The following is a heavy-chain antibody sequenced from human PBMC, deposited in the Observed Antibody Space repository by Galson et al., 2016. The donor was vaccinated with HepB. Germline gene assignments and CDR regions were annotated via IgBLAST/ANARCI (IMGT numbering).Heavy chain of an antibody. CDR3: ATGGGSYGFDF. CDR2: IRRQSDGGTS. J-gene: IGHJ4*02. Sequence: SLRLSCAASGINFNVAWMNWVRQVPGKGLEWVGRIRRQSDGGTSDYAAPVKGRIVISRGDSQNMLFLQMNSLRTEDTAVYYCATGGGSYGFDFWGQGALVTVSS. CDR1: GINFNVAW. D-gene: IGHD1-26*01. V-gene: IGHV3-15*07.